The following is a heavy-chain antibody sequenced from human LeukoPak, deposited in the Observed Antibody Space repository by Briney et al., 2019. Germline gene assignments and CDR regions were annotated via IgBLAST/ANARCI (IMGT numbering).Heavy chain of an antibody. CDR2: ISAYNGNT. J-gene: IGHJ3*02. D-gene: IGHD3-16*01. Sequence: GASVKVSCKASGYTFTSYGISWVRQAPGQGREWMGWISAYNGNTNYAQKLQGRVTMTTDTSTSTAYMELRSLRSDDTAVYYCVLPKAGGPADDAFDIWGQGTMVTVSS. V-gene: IGHV1-18*01. CDR3: VLPKAGGPADDAFDI. CDR1: GYTFTSYG.